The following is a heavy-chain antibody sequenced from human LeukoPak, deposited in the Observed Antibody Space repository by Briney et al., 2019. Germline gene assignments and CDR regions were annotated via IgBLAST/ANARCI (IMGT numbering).Heavy chain of an antibody. Sequence: GASVKVSCKASGYTFTSYDINWVRQATGQGLEWMGWMNPNSGNTGYAQKFQGRVTMTRNTSISTAYMELSSLRSEDTAVYYCARGLDYYGSGSSGRAYYYYGMDVWGQGTTVTVSS. CDR2: MNPNSGNT. V-gene: IGHV1-8*01. J-gene: IGHJ6*02. CDR3: ARGLDYYGSGSSGRAYYYYGMDV. D-gene: IGHD3-10*01. CDR1: GYTFTSYD.